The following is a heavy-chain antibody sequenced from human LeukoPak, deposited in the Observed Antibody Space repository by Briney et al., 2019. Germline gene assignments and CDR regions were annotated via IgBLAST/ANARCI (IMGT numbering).Heavy chain of an antibody. D-gene: IGHD6-6*01. J-gene: IGHJ4*02. V-gene: IGHV4-59*04. Sequence: SETLSLTCTVSGGSISSYYWSWIRQPPGKGLEWIGYIYYSGSTYYNPSLKSRVTISVDTSKNQFSLKLSSVTAADTAVYYCARRGIATRTSLFDYWGQGTLVTVSS. CDR2: IYYSGST. CDR3: ARRGIATRTSLFDY. CDR1: GGSISSYY.